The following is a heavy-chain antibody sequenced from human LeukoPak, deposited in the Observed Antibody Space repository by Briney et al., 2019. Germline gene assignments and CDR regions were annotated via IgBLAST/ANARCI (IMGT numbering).Heavy chain of an antibody. D-gene: IGHD6-19*01. CDR1: GYTFTSYG. CDR3: ARDSAAAVAGTGNWFDP. V-gene: IGHV1-18*01. J-gene: IGHJ5*02. Sequence: ASVKVSCKASGYTFTSYGISWVRQAPGQGLEWMGWISAYNGNTNYAQKLQGRVTMTTDTSTSTAYMELRSLRSDDTAVYYCARDSAAAVAGTGNWFDPWGRGTLVTVSS. CDR2: ISAYNGNT.